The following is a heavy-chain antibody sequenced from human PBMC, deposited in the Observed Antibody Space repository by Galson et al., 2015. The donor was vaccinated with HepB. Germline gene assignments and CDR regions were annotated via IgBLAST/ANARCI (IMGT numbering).Heavy chain of an antibody. J-gene: IGHJ6*02. CDR3: AHVMPTVTIGKKYYYYYYGMDV. D-gene: IGHD4-17*01. CDR2: IYWNDDV. V-gene: IGHV2-5*01. Sequence: PALVKPTQTLTLTCTFSGFSLTTSGAGVGWIRQPPGKALEWLALIYWNDDVLSSPSLKSRLIITKDTSKNEVVLTMTNMDPVDTATYYCAHVMPTVTIGKKYYYYYYGMDVWGQGTTVTVSS. CDR1: GFSLTTSGAG.